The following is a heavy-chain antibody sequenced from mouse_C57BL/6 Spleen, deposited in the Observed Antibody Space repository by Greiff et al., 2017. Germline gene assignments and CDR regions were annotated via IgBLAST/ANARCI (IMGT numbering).Heavy chain of an antibody. CDR3: ASRGPYSLDY. V-gene: IGHV1-26*01. Sequence: EVQLQQSGPELVKPGASVKISCKASGYTFTDYYMNWVKQSHGKSLEWIGDLNPNNGGTSYNQKFKGKATLTVDKSSSTAYMELRSLTSEDVSVYYCASRGPYSLDYWGQGTTVTVSS. D-gene: IGHD2-10*01. J-gene: IGHJ4*01. CDR1: GYTFTDYY. CDR2: LNPNNGGT.